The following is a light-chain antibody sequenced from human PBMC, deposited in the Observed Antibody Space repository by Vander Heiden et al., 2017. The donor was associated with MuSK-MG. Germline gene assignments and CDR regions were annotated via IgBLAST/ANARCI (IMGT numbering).Light chain of an antibody. CDR3: CSYAGSSTWV. Sequence: QSALTQPASVSGSPGQSITISCTGTSSDVGSYNLVSWYQEHPGKAPKLMIYEVSKRPSGVSNRFSGSKSGNTAYPTISGLQAEDEADYYCCSYAGSSTWVFGGGTKLTVL. J-gene: IGLJ2*01. CDR2: EVS. V-gene: IGLV2-23*02. CDR1: SSDVGSYNL.